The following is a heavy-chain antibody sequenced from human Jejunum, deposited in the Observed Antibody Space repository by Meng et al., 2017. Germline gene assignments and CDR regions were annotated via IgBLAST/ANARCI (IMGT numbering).Heavy chain of an antibody. Sequence: GESLKISCAASGFTFSNNRMRWVRQAPGKGLEWVANIKKDGSDKYYVDSVKGRFTISRDNAKNSLYLQMDSLRADDTAVYYCTDNMYYWGQGTLVTVSS. CDR2: IKKDGSDK. V-gene: IGHV3-7*01. J-gene: IGHJ4*02. D-gene: IGHD2/OR15-2a*01. CDR3: TDNMYY. CDR1: GFTFSNNR.